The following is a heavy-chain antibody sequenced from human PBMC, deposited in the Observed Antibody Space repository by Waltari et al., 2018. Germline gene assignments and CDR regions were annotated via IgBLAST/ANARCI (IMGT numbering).Heavy chain of an antibody. Sequence: QLQLQESGPGLVKPSETLSLTCTVSGGSIRSSSYYWGWIPQPPGKGLEWIGSIYYSGSTYYNPSLKSRVTISVDTSKNQFSLKLSSVTAADTAVYYCASLMVRGVISAYGMDVWGQGTTVTVSS. D-gene: IGHD3-10*01. CDR1: GGSIRSSSYY. CDR2: IYYSGST. J-gene: IGHJ6*02. V-gene: IGHV4-39*01. CDR3: ASLMVRGVISAYGMDV.